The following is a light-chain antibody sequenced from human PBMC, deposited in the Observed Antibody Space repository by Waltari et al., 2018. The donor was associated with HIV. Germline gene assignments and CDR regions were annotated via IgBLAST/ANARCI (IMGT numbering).Light chain of an antibody. CDR3: CSYAGSSSVV. CDR1: SSYVGGYNL. J-gene: IGLJ2*01. CDR2: EVS. V-gene: IGLV2-23*02. Sequence: QSALTQPASVSGSPGQSITISCPGTSSYVGGYNLVFWYQQHPGKAPKLMIYEVSKRPSGVSNRFSGSKSGNTASLTISGLQAEDEADYYCCSYAGSSSVVFGGGTKLTVL.